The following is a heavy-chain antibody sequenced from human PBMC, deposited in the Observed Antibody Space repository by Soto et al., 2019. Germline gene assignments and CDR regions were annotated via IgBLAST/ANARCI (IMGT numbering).Heavy chain of an antibody. J-gene: IGHJ5*02. CDR2: IIPIFGTA. V-gene: IGHV1-69*01. D-gene: IGHD6-13*01. Sequence: QVQLVQSGAEVKKPGASVKVSCKASGGIFSSYAISWVRQAPGQGLEWMGGIIPIFGTANYAQKFQGRVTITADESTSTAYMELSSLRSEDTAVYYCASMTYSSSCYGPDYNWFDPWGQGTLVTVSS. CDR1: GGIFSSYA. CDR3: ASMTYSSSCYGPDYNWFDP.